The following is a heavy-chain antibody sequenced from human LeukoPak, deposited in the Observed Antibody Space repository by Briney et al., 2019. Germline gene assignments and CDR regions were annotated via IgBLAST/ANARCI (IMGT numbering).Heavy chain of an antibody. J-gene: IGHJ5*02. CDR2: INPNSGGT. V-gene: IGHV1-2*02. Sequence: ASVKVSCKASGYTFTGYYMHWVRQAPGQGLEWMGWINPNSGGTNYAQKFQGRVTMTRDTSISTAYMELSRLRSDDTAVYYCARADRGIVVVPAALDWFDPWGQGTLVTVSS. CDR3: ARADRGIVVVPAALDWFDP. CDR1: GYTFTGYY. D-gene: IGHD2-2*01.